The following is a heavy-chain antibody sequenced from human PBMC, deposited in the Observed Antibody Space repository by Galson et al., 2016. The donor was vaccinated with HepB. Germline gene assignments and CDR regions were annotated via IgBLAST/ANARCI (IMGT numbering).Heavy chain of an antibody. CDR2: IGTAGDT. CDR1: GFTFSTYD. D-gene: IGHD4-17*01. CDR3: TRGAHYGDYNMDF. V-gene: IGHV3-13*01. J-gene: IGHJ6*04. Sequence: SLRLSCAGSGFTFSTYDMHWVRQTPGKGLEWVSGIGTAGDTYYPGPVQGRFTRSRENANNSVYLHMNSLRAGDTAVYYCTRGAHYGDYNMDFWGKGTTVIVSS.